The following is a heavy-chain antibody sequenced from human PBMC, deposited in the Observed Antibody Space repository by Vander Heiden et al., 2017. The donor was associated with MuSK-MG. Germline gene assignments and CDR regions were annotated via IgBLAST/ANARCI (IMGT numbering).Heavy chain of an antibody. CDR1: GGTFSSYA. CDR3: ARVNYYDSSGYYSPFDY. Sequence: QVQLVQSGAEVKKPGSSVKVSCKASGGTFSSYAISWVRQAPGQGLEVMGGIIPILGIANYAQKFQGRVTITADKSTSTAYMELSSLRSEDTAVYYCARVNYYDSSGYYSPFDYWGQGTLVTLAS. V-gene: IGHV1-69*10. D-gene: IGHD3-22*01. J-gene: IGHJ4*02. CDR2: IIPILGIA.